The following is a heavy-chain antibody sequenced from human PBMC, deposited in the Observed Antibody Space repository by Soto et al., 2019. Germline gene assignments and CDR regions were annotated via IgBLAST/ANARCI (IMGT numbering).Heavy chain of an antibody. CDR1: GLTVSGKKY. D-gene: IGHD1-1*01. V-gene: IGHV3-53*01. CDR3: ATWHEREHAYDV. Sequence: DVQLVESGGGLMQPGESLRLSCAASGLTVSGKKYVAWVRQAPGKGLEWGSALYDVDGSFYADSVKGRFTTASDSSKTTVYLQMHGLRPDGTAVYYCATWHEREHAYDVWGQGTTVTVSS. J-gene: IGHJ3*01. CDR2: LYDVDGS.